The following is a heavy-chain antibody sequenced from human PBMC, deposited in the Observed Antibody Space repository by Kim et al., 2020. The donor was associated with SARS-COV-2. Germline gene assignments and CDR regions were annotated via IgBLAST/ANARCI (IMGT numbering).Heavy chain of an antibody. D-gene: IGHD3-10*01. V-gene: IGHV1-46*01. CDR2: INPSGGST. J-gene: IGHJ6*03. CDR1: GYTFTSYY. CDR3: ARGYYGSGSYYIGYYYYYMDV. Sequence: ASVKVSCKASGYTFTSYYMHWVRQAPGQGLEWMGIINPSGGSTSYAQKFQGRVTMTRDTSTSTVYMELSSLRSEDTAVYYCARGYYGSGSYYIGYYYYYMDVWGKGTTVTVSS.